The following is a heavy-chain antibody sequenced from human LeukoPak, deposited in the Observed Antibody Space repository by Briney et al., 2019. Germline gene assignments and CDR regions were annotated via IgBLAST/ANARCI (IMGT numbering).Heavy chain of an antibody. D-gene: IGHD2-21*02. CDR1: GGTFSSYA. CDR2: IIPILGIA. Sequence: ASVKVSCKASGGTFSSYAISWLRQAPGQGLEWMGRIIPILGIANYAQKFQGRVTITADKSTSTAYMELSSLRSEDTAVYYCARDSVVVTAIPFDYWGQGTLVTVSS. V-gene: IGHV1-69*04. J-gene: IGHJ4*02. CDR3: ARDSVVVTAIPFDY.